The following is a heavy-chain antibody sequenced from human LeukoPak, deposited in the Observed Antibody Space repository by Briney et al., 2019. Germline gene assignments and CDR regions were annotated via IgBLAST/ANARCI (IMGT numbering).Heavy chain of an antibody. V-gene: IGHV1-46*01. J-gene: IGHJ4*02. CDR3: ARDDNLAKNTMIQGY. D-gene: IGHD3-22*01. Sequence: ASVKVSCKASGYTFTGYYMHWVRQAPGQGLEWMGIINPSGGSTSYAQKFQGRVTMTRDTSTSTVYMELSSLRSDDTAVYYCARDDNLAKNTMIQGYWGQGTLVTVSS. CDR2: INPSGGST. CDR1: GYTFTGYY.